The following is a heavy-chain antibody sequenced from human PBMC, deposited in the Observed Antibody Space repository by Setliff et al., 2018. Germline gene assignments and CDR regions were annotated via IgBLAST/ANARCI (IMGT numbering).Heavy chain of an antibody. CDR2: IYYSGST. V-gene: IGHV4-39*07. Sequence: PSETLSLTCSVSGGSISTYYWGWIRQPPGKGLEWIGSIYYSGSTYYNPSLKSRVTISVDTSKNQFSLKLSSVTAADTAVYYCARADYDIFGLAFDIWGQGTMVTVSS. CDR3: ARADYDIFGLAFDI. CDR1: GGSISTYY. D-gene: IGHD3-9*01. J-gene: IGHJ3*02.